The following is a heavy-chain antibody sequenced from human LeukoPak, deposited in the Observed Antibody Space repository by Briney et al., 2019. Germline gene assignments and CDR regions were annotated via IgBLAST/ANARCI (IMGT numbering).Heavy chain of an antibody. CDR3: TKTTTGYSSGRYPGWPVLF. CDR1: GLTFSSHA. J-gene: IGHJ4*02. CDR2: ICGSGGET. Sequence: GGSLRLSCAASGLTFSSHAVSWVRQAPGKGLEWVSAICGSGGETYYADSVKGRCTISRDNSKNIVHLQMNSLRTADTALYYCTKTTTGYSSGRYPGWPVLFWGRGTLLSVFS. V-gene: IGHV3-23*01. D-gene: IGHD6-19*01.